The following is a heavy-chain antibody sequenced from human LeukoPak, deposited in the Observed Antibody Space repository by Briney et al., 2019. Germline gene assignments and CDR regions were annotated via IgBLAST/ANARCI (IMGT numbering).Heavy chain of an antibody. CDR2: IRSKIDGGAT. V-gene: IGHV3-15*07. CDR3: YTSITDY. Sequence: KPGGSLRLSCAASGFNVNNAWMSWVRQAPGKGLEWVGRIRSKIDGGATDYAAPVKGRFTISRDDSKNTLYLQINSPKIEDTPMYYCYTSITDYWGQGTLVTVSS. J-gene: IGHJ4*02. D-gene: IGHD2-21*01. CDR1: GFNVNNAW.